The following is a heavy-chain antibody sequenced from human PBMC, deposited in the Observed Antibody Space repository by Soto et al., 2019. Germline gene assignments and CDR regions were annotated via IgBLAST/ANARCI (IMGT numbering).Heavy chain of an antibody. V-gene: IGHV3-7*05. CDR1: GFTFNSYW. CDR3: ARLVNAIPNQGMDV. J-gene: IGHJ6*02. D-gene: IGHD2-21*01. Sequence: PGGSLRLSCAASGFTFNSYWMRWVRQAPGKGLEWVATIKQDGSERYYVDSVKGRFTISRDNAKNSLYLQMNSLRAEDTAVYYCARLVNAIPNQGMDVWGQGTTVTVS. CDR2: IKQDGSER.